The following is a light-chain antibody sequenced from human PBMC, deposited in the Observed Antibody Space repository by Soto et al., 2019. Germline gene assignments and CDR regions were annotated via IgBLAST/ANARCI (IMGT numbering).Light chain of an antibody. CDR2: KVS. J-gene: IGKJ1*01. CDR1: HSLEYSDGNSY. Sequence: DAVMTQSPLSLPVTLGQPASISCRSSHSLEYSDGNSYLTWFQQRPGQSPRRLIYKVSNRDSGVPDRFSGSGSGTDCTLKISRVEAEDVGIYYCMQGTHWPPTFGQGTKVEIK. CDR3: MQGTHWPPT. V-gene: IGKV2-30*01.